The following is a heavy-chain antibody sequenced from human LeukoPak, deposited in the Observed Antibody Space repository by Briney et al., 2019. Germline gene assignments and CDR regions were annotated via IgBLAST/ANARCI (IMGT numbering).Heavy chain of an antibody. V-gene: IGHV3-7*01. D-gene: IGHD3-22*01. CDR2: INQDGSQK. Sequence: GGSLRLSCAASGFTFSSYWMSWVRQAPGKGLEWVANINQDGSQKYYVDSVRGRFTISRDNAKNSLYLQMNSLRAEDTAVYYCLRTDSSGSRANWGQGTLVTVSS. CDR1: GFTFSSYW. J-gene: IGHJ4*02. CDR3: LRTDSSGSRAN.